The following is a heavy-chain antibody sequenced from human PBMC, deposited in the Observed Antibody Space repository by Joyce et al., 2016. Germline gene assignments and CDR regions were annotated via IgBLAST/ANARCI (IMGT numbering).Heavy chain of an antibody. CDR2: FSSSSSTI. CDR1: GFTFSSYS. D-gene: IGHD4-17*01. J-gene: IGHJ3*02. CDR3: AKADYGDKIDAFDI. V-gene: IGHV3-48*01. Sequence: EVQLVESGGGLVQPGGSLRLSCAASGFTFSSYSMNWVRQAAWKGLDWVSYFSSSSSTIYYADSVKGRFTISRDNAKNSLYLQMNSLRAEDTAVYYCAKADYGDKIDAFDIWGQGTMVTVSS.